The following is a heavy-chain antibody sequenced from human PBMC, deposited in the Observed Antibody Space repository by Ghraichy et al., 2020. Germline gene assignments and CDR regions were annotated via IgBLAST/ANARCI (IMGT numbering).Heavy chain of an antibody. D-gene: IGHD1-26*01. J-gene: IGHJ2*01. CDR2: SSSGSGSS. CDR3: AKEVGAARPYWYFDL. CDR1: GFTFRNNA. V-gene: IGHV3-23*01. Sequence: LSLTCATSGFTFRNNAMSWVRQAPGKGLEWVSASSSGSGSSYYADSVKGRFTISRDYSRNTVHLQMNSLRAEDTAVYYCAKEVGAARPYWYFDLWGRGTLVTVSS.